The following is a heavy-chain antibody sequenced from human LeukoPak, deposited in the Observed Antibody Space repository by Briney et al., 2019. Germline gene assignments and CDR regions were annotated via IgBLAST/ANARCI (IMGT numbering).Heavy chain of an antibody. D-gene: IGHD4-17*01. V-gene: IGHV3-30*03. Sequence: PGGSLRLSCAASGFTFSSYGMHWVRQAPGKGLEWVAVISYDGSNKYYADSVKGRFTISRDNSKNTLYLQMNSLRAEDTAVYYCARYGPEVYYFGYWGQGTLVTVSS. CDR3: ARYGPEVYYFGY. CDR1: GFTFSSYG. J-gene: IGHJ4*02. CDR2: ISYDGSNK.